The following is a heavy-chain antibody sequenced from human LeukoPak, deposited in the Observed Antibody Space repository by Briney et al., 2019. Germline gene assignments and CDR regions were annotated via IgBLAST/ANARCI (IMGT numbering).Heavy chain of an antibody. D-gene: IGHD1-26*01. CDR3: ARESRIVEGDGYYMDV. Sequence: ASVKVSCKASGYTFTSYGISWVRQAPGQGLEWMGWISAYNGNTNYAQKLQGRVTMTTDTSTSTAYMELRSLRSDDTAVYYCARESRIVEGDGYYMDVWGKGTTVTISS. CDR2: ISAYNGNT. V-gene: IGHV1-18*01. CDR1: GYTFTSYG. J-gene: IGHJ6*03.